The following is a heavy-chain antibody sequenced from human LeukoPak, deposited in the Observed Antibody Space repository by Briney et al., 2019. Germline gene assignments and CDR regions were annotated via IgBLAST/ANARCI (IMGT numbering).Heavy chain of an antibody. V-gene: IGHV3-11*04. CDR2: ISSSGSTI. CDR1: GFTFSDYY. D-gene: IGHD1-1*01. J-gene: IGHJ6*03. Sequence: GSLRLSCAASGFTFSDYYMSWIRQAPGKGLEWVSYISSSGSTIYYADSVKGRFTISRDNAKNSLYLQMNSLRAEDTAVYYCAGDRGNWNDAYYYYMDVWGKGTTVTVSS. CDR3: AGDRGNWNDAYYYYMDV.